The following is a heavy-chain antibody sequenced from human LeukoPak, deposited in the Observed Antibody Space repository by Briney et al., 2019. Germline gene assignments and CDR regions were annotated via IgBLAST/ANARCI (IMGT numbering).Heavy chain of an antibody. J-gene: IGHJ4*02. CDR2: ISGSGGST. D-gene: IGHD3-22*01. V-gene: IGHV3-23*01. Sequence: HPGGSHTHSCAASGFTFSSYAMSWVRQAPGKGLEWVSAISGSGGSTYYADSVKGRFTISRDNSKNTLYLQMNSLRAEDTAVYYCAKPYDSSGYYLTDYWGQGTLVTVSS. CDR3: AKPYDSSGYYLTDY. CDR1: GFTFSSYA.